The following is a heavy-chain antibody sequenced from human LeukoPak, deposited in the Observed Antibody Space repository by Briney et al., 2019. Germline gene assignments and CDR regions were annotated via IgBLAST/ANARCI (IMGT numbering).Heavy chain of an antibody. V-gene: IGHV3-21*01. Sequence: PGGSLRLYCAASGFTFSSYSMNWVRQAPGKGLEWVSSISSSSSYIYYADSVKGRFTISRDNAKNSLYLQMNSLRAEDTAVYYCARDLLSLLVPDYWGQGTLVTVSS. CDR1: GFTFSSYS. CDR2: ISSSSSYI. D-gene: IGHD3-10*01. CDR3: ARDLLSLLVPDY. J-gene: IGHJ4*02.